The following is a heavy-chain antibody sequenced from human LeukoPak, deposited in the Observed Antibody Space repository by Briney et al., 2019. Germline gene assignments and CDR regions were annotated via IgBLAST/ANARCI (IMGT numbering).Heavy chain of an antibody. Sequence: SVKVSCKASGGTFSSYAISWVRQAPGQGLEWMGRIIPILGIANYAQKFQGRVTITADKSASTAYMELSSLRSEDTAVYYCARPLFRLEMGSYDSSVHPGDAFDIWGQGTMVTVSS. CDR3: ARPLFRLEMGSYDSSVHPGDAFDI. CDR2: IIPILGIA. J-gene: IGHJ3*02. CDR1: GGTFSSYA. V-gene: IGHV1-69*04. D-gene: IGHD3-22*01.